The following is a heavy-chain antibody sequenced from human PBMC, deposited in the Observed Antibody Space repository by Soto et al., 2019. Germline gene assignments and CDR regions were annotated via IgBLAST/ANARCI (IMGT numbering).Heavy chain of an antibody. J-gene: IGHJ3*01. CDR1: GFTLSDHD. Sequence: PGGSLRLSCAASGFTLSDHDMDWVRQAPGKGLEWVGRTKKKANSYTTEYAASVKGRFTISRDDSKNSLYLQMNSLETDDTAVYYCTRGPLGGPTEPIIWGKGKMVTVS. CDR2: TKKKANSYTT. CDR3: TRGPLGGPTEPII. D-gene: IGHD3-16*01. V-gene: IGHV3-72*01.